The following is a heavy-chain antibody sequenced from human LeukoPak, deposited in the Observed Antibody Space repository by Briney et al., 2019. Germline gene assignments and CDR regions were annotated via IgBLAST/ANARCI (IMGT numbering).Heavy chain of an antibody. Sequence: SETLSLTCTVSGGSISSSSYYWGWIRQPPGKGLEWIGSIYYSGSTHYNPSLKSRVNISIDTSKNQLSLKLSSVTAADTAVYYCARASPHYYDSSGYHNWFDPWGQGTLVTVSS. J-gene: IGHJ5*02. D-gene: IGHD3-22*01. V-gene: IGHV4-39*07. CDR3: ARASPHYYDSSGYHNWFDP. CDR2: IYYSGST. CDR1: GGSISSSSYY.